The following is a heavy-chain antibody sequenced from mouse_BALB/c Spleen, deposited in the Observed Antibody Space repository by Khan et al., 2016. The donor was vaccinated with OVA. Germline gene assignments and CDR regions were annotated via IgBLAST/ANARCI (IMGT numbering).Heavy chain of an antibody. D-gene: IGHD1-2*01. CDR3: AGVHGGDFDY. J-gene: IGHJ2*01. CDR2: ISYSGNT. V-gene: IGHV3-2*02. Sequence: VQLVESGPGLVKPSQSLSLTCTVTGYSITTDYAWNWIRQFPGNRLEWMGFISYSGNTKYNPSLKSRISITRDTSKNQFFLQLKSVTTEDTARSCYAGVHGGDFDYWGQGTTLTVSS. CDR1: GYSITTDYA.